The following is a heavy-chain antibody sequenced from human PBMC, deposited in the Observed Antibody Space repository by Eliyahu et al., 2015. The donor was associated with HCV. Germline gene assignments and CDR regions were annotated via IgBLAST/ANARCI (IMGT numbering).Heavy chain of an antibody. J-gene: IGHJ5*02. V-gene: IGHV4-34*01. D-gene: IGHD1-7*01. CDR1: GGSFSGYY. CDR2: INHSGST. CDR3: ARAHQLELRPGFDP. Sequence: QVQLQQWGAGLLKPSETLSLTCAVYGGSFSGYYWSWIRQPPGKGLEWIGEINHSGSTNYNPSLKSRVTISVDTSKNQFSLKLSSVTAADTAVYYCARAHQLELRPGFDPWGQGTLVTVSS.